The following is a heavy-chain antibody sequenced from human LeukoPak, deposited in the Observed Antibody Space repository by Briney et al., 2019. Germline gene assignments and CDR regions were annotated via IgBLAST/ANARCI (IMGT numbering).Heavy chain of an antibody. Sequence: GGSPRLSCAASGFIFSSMWMTWVRQAPGKGLEWVANINGDGSDTYYVDSVKGRFTISRDNAKNSVDLQMSSLRVEDTAVYYCANNLVSAAGDHWGQGTLVSVSS. J-gene: IGHJ4*02. V-gene: IGHV3-7*01. CDR2: INGDGSDT. CDR1: GFIFSSMW. CDR3: ANNLVSAAGDH. D-gene: IGHD6-25*01.